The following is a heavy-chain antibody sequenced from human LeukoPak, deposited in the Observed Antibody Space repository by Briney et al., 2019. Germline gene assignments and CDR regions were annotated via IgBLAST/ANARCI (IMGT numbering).Heavy chain of an antibody. CDR3: ARDMIVVVISLYNWFDP. Sequence: PSETLSLTCTVSGGSISSSSYYWGWIRQPPGKGLEWIGSIYYSGSTYYNPSLKSRVTISVDTSKNQFSLKLSSVTAADTAVYYCARDMIVVVISLYNWFDPWGQGTLVTVSS. J-gene: IGHJ5*02. V-gene: IGHV4-39*02. D-gene: IGHD3-22*01. CDR1: GGSISSSSYY. CDR2: IYYSGST.